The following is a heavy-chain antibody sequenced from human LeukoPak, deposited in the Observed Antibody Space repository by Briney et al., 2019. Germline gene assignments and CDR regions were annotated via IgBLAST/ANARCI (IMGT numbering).Heavy chain of an antibody. J-gene: IGHJ4*02. CDR2: IYHSGST. CDR1: GYSISSGYY. V-gene: IGHV4-38-2*02. CDR3: AREYGDYVFDY. D-gene: IGHD4-17*01. Sequence: SETLSLTCAVSGYSISSGYYWGWIRQPPGKGLEWIGSIYHSGSTYYNPSLKSRVTISVDTSKNQFSLKLSSVTAADTAVYYCAREYGDYVFDYWGQGTLVTVSS.